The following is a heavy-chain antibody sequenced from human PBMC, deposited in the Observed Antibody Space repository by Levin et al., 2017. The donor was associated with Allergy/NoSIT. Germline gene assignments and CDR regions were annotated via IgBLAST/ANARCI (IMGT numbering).Heavy chain of an antibody. CDR2: IWNDGSKK. J-gene: IGHJ6*02. Sequence: GESLKISCAASGFTFSSHGMHWVRQAPGKGLEWVAVIWNDGSKKYYADGVKGRFTISRDNSKKTLYLQMNSLRAEDTGVYYCARDKAICGVLIFNGMDVWGQGTTVTVSS. V-gene: IGHV3-33*01. CDR1: GFTFSSHG. CDR3: ARDKAICGVLIFNGMDV. D-gene: IGHD3-3*01.